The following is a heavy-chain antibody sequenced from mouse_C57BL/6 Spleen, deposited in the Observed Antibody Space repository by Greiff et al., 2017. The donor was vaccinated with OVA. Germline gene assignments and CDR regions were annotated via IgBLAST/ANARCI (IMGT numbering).Heavy chain of an antibody. J-gene: IGHJ3*01. CDR2: IHPNSGST. CDR3: ALPPSWFAY. V-gene: IGHV1-64*01. Sequence: QVQLQQPGAELVKPGASVKLSCKASGYTFTSYWMHWVKQRPGQGLEWIGMIHPNSGSTNYNEKFKSKATLTVDKSSSTAYMQLSSLTSEDSAVYYCALPPSWFAYWGQGTLVTVSA. CDR1: GYTFTSYW.